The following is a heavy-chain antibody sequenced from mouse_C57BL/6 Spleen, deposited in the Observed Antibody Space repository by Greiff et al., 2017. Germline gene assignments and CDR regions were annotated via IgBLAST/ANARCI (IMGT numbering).Heavy chain of an antibody. J-gene: IGHJ3*01. CDR2: ISYDGSN. CDR3: ASGRVVGREEFAY. V-gene: IGHV3-6*01. CDR1: GYSITSGYY. Sequence: ESGPGLVKPSQSLSLTCSATGYSITSGYYWNWIRQFPGNKLEWMGIISYDGSNNYNQTLKNRISITRDTSKNPFFLKLSSVTTEDAATYYCASGRVVGREEFAYWGQGTLVTVSA.